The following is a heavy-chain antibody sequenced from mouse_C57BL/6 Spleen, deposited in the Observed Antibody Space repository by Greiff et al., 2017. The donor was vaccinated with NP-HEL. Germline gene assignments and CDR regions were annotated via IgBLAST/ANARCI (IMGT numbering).Heavy chain of an antibody. V-gene: IGHV1-69*01. CDR2: IDPSDSYT. D-gene: IGHD1-1*01. CDR3: AMGDYYGSSPAWLAY. Sequence: VQLQQSGAELVMPGASVKLSCKASGYTFTSYWMHWVKQRPGQGLEWIGEIDPSDSYTNYNQKFKGKSTLTVDKSSSTAYMQLSSLTSEDSAVYYCAMGDYYGSSPAWLAYWGQVTLVTVSA. CDR1: GYTFTSYW. J-gene: IGHJ3*01.